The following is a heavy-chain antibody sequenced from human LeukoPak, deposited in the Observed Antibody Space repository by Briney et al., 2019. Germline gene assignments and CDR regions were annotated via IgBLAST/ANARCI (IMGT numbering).Heavy chain of an antibody. J-gene: IGHJ5*02. CDR1: GYTFTSYG. Sequence: GASVKVSCKASGYTFTSYGISWVRQAPGQGLGWMGWMNPNSGNTGYAQKFQGRVTITRNTSISTAYMELSSLRSEDTAVYYCARQRGRIAARPPYNWFDPWGQGTLVTVSS. CDR2: MNPNSGNT. CDR3: ARQRGRIAARPPYNWFDP. V-gene: IGHV1-8*03. D-gene: IGHD6-6*01.